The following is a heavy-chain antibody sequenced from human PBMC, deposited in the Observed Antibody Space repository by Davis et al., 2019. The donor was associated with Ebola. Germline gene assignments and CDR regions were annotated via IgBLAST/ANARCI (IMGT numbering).Heavy chain of an antibody. CDR1: GGSFSGYY. V-gene: IGHV4-34*01. CDR3: AKEPPNYSNYAGDAFDI. CDR2: VNHSGST. Sequence: PSETLSLTCAVYGGSFSGYYWNWFRQPPGKGLEWIGEVNHSGSTNYNPSLKSRVTISVDTSKNQFSLKLSSVTAADTAVYYCAKEPPNYSNYAGDAFDIWGQGTMVTVSS. D-gene: IGHD4-11*01. J-gene: IGHJ3*02.